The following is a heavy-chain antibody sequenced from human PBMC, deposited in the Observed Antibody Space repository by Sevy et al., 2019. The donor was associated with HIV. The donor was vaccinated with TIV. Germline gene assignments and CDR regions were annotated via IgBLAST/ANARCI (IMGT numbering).Heavy chain of an antibody. CDR3: AKDREYGSGSPTTFDY. D-gene: IGHD3-10*01. J-gene: IGHJ4*02. Sequence: GGSLRLSCAASGFTFSSYAMSWVRQAPGKGLEWVSAISGSGGSTYYADSVKGRFTISRDNSKNTLCLQMNSLRAEDTAVYYCAKDREYGSGSPTTFDYWGQGTLVTVSS. CDR1: GFTFSSYA. V-gene: IGHV3-23*01. CDR2: ISGSGGST.